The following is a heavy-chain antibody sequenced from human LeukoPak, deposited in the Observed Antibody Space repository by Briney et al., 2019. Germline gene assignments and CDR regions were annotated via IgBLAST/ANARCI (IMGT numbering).Heavy chain of an antibody. D-gene: IGHD2-2*01. J-gene: IGHJ5*02. V-gene: IGHV3-23*01. Sequence: PRGSLRLSCTASGFTFNSYAMSWVRQAPGKGLEWVSAISGTGGSTYYADPVKGRFTISRDNSKNTLYLQMNSLRTEDTAVYYCAEDVVVVPAAKGVSNWFDPWGQGTLVTVSS. CDR1: GFTFNSYA. CDR2: ISGTGGST. CDR3: AEDVVVVPAAKGVSNWFDP.